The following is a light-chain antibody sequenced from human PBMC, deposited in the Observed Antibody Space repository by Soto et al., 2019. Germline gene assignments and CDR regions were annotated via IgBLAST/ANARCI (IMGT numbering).Light chain of an antibody. CDR1: QSISSW. V-gene: IGKV1-5*03. Sequence: DIQMTQSPSTLSASVGDRVTITCRASQSISSWLAWYQQKPGKAPKLLIYKASSLESGVPSRFSGSGSGTDFTLTISSLEPEDSAVYYCQQRHMWPITFGQGTRLEI. CDR3: QQRHMWPIT. J-gene: IGKJ5*01. CDR2: KAS.